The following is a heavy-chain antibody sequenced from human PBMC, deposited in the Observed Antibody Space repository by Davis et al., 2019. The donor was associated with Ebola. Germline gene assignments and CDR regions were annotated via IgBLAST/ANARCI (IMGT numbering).Heavy chain of an antibody. V-gene: IGHV4-59*12. Sequence: PSETLSLTCSVSGGSITSYSWAWIRQPPGKGLECLGYMYDSGSTNYNPSLKSRVTMSVDPSENRVSLKLTSVTAADTAVYYCVSRTGEGFYDPFDLWGQGTMVTVSS. CDR1: GGSITSYS. CDR2: MYDSGST. CDR3: VSRTGEGFYDPFDL. D-gene: IGHD7-27*01. J-gene: IGHJ3*01.